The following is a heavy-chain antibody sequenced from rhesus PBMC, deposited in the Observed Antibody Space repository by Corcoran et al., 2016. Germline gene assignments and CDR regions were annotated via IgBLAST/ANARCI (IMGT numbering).Heavy chain of an antibody. J-gene: IGHJ4*01. CDR3: ARWGEYSNYPTIDY. CDR2: ISGRTGST. Sequence: QVQLQESGPGLVKPSETLSLTCAVSGGSISSSNWWSWIRQPPGKGLEWIGYISGRTGSTYYNPSLKSRVTISTDTSKNQFSLKLSSVTAADTAVYYCARWGEYSNYPTIDYWGQGVLVTVSS. D-gene: IGHD4-23*01. V-gene: IGHV4-65*01. CDR1: GGSISSSNW.